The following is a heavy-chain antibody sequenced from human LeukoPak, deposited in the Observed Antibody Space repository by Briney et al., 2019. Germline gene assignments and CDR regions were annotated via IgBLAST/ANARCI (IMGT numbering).Heavy chain of an antibody. D-gene: IGHD6-19*01. CDR3: AVCHWHSSGCRNDY. J-gene: IGHJ4*02. Sequence: QTGGSLRLSCAASGFTFISYAMSWVRQAPVKGLEWVSIISGSGGSTYYADSVKGRFTISRDNSKNTLYLQMNSLRAEDTAVYYCAVCHWHSSGCRNDYWGQGTLVTVSS. CDR2: ISGSGGST. V-gene: IGHV3-23*01. CDR1: GFTFISYA.